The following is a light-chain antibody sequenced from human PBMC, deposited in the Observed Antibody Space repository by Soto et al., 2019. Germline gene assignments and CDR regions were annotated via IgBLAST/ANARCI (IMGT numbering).Light chain of an antibody. Sequence: DIQMTQSPSTLSASVGDRVTITCRASQSISSWLAWYQQKPGKAPKVLIYAASSWESEVPSRFSGSGSGTEFPLTINSLHPYDFATYYCQQYNSYPVTFGQGTKLEIK. CDR3: QQYNSYPVT. CDR2: AAS. J-gene: IGKJ2*01. CDR1: QSISSW. V-gene: IGKV1-5*01.